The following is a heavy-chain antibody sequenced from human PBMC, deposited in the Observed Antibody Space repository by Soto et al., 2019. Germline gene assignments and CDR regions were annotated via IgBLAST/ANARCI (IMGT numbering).Heavy chain of an antibody. Sequence: SETLSLTCTVSGGSISGYYWSWVRQPPGKGLEWIGNVYYSGGAKYNPSVKRRVSISVDTSKNQFSLNLSSVTAADTAVYYCTRDGDGRMTTNPYYYYGMDVWGPGITVTVSS. CDR2: VYYSGGA. D-gene: IGHD2-21*02. CDR1: GGSISGYY. CDR3: TRDGDGRMTTNPYYYYGMDV. V-gene: IGHV4-59*01. J-gene: IGHJ6*02.